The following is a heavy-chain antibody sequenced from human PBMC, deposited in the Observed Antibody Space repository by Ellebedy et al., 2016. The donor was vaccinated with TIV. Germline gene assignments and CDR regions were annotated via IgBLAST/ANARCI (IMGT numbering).Heavy chain of an antibody. CDR3: ARPSTVGATLCFDY. CDR2: ISSISSTI. D-gene: IGHD1-26*01. Sequence: GESLKISCAASGFTFSSYSMNWVRPAPGKGLEWVSYISSISSTIYYADSVKGRFTISRDTAKNSLYLQMNSLRAEDTAVYYCARPSTVGATLCFDYWGRGTLVTVSS. CDR1: GFTFSSYS. J-gene: IGHJ4*02. V-gene: IGHV3-48*01.